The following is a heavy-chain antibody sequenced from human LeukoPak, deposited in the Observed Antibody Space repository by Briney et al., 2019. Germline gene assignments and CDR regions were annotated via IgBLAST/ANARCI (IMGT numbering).Heavy chain of an antibody. CDR2: ISYSGST. V-gene: IGHV4-59*08. CDR1: GGSISNYD. Sequence: SETLSLTCTGSGGSISNYDWIWIRQSPGKGLEWIGYISYSGSTNYNPSLLSRVTISINTSKNQFSLKLSSVAAGDTAIYYCARPYTRDWNGVYDICGQGTMVTVSS. D-gene: IGHD1-1*01. CDR3: ARPYTRDWNGVYDI. J-gene: IGHJ3*02.